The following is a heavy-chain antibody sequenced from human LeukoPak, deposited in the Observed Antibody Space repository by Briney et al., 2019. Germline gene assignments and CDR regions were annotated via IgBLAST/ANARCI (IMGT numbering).Heavy chain of an antibody. V-gene: IGHV4-4*07. CDR2: IYTSGSP. D-gene: IGHD6-19*01. J-gene: IGHJ4*02. CDR3: ARGSEQWLTYFDY. CDR1: GGSISSNS. Sequence: SETLSLTCTVSGGSISSNSWSWIRQPAGKGLEWIGHIYTSGSPNYNPSLRSRVTMSVDTSKNQISLKLSSVTAADSAVYYCARGSEQWLTYFDYWGQGTLVTVSS.